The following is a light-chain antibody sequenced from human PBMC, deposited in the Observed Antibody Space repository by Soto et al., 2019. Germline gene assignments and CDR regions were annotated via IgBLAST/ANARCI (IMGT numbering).Light chain of an antibody. CDR3: QQYYSFPRT. CDR1: QSIGTN. J-gene: IGKJ2*01. CDR2: DAS. V-gene: IGKV1-39*01. Sequence: DIQMTQSPSSLSASVGDRVTITCRASQSIGTNLNWYHQKPGKAPNLLIYDASSLQSGVPSRFCGSGSGTDFTLTISSLQPEDFATYFCQQYYSFPRTFGQGTKLEIK.